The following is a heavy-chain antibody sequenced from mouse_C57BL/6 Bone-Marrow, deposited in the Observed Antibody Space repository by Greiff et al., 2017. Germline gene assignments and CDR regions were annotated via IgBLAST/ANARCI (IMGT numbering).Heavy chain of an antibody. J-gene: IGHJ1*03. V-gene: IGHV1-55*01. CDR2: LFPGSGST. D-gene: IGHD2-5*01. Sequence: VQLQQPGAELVKPGASVKMSCKASGYTFTSYWITWVKQRPGQGLEWIGDLFPGSGSTNYNEKFKSKATLTVDTSSSTAYMKLSSLTSEDSAVYYCAIPYYSNYWYFDVWGTGTTVTGSS. CDR3: AIPYYSNYWYFDV. CDR1: GYTFTSYW.